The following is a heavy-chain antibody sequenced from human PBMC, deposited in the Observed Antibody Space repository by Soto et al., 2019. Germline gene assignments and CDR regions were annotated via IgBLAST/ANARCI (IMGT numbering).Heavy chain of an antibody. D-gene: IGHD1-26*01. Sequence: SGTLSLTCTVSGASITFEGNSWSWIRQTPGKGLEWIGYINHLETTFYNPSFESLLALSIDRDNYQFFLMLHSMSAADRAVYFCARGGGSDSFDYWGQGILVTVSS. V-gene: IGHV4-30-2*01. CDR1: GASITFEGNS. J-gene: IGHJ4*02. CDR3: ARGGGSDSFDY. CDR2: INHLETT.